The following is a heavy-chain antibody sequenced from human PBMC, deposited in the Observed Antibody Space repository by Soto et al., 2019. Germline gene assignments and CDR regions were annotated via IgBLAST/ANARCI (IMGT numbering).Heavy chain of an antibody. CDR2: ISSSGSTI. CDR3: GSTNYNPSIKSRVTISVDTSKNQFSLKLSSVTAADTAVYYCARKTASYMTYYDFWSGYHYPDDAFDI. Sequence: GGSLRLSCAASGFTFSDYYMSWIRQAPGKGLKRDTYISSSGSTIYYADSVKSRFTISRDNAKKSLYLQINSLREEDKTEYYSGSTNYNPSIKSRVTISVDTSKNQFSLKLSSVTAADTAVYYCARKTASYMTYYDFWSGYHYPDDAFDIWGQGTMVTVSS. D-gene: IGHD3-10*01. CDR1: GFTFSDYY. V-gene: IGHV3-11*01. J-gene: IGHJ3*02.